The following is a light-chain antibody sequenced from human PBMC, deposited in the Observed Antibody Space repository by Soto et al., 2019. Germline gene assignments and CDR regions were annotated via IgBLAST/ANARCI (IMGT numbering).Light chain of an antibody. J-gene: IGLJ1*01. V-gene: IGLV2-14*01. Sequence: QSALTQPASVSGSPGQSITISCTGTSSDVGGYNYVSWYQQHTGKAPKLMIYEVSNRPSGVSNRFSGSKSGNTASLTISGLPAEDEADYYCSSYTSSSTLVVGTGTKLTVL. CDR1: SSDVGGYNY. CDR3: SSYTSSSTLV. CDR2: EVS.